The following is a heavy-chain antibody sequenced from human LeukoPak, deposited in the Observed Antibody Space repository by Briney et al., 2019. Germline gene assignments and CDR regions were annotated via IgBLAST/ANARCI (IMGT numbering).Heavy chain of an antibody. V-gene: IGHV1-18*01. CDR1: GYTFTSYG. D-gene: IGHD2-2*01. CDR3: ARAYSLGTSGDY. CDR2: ISAYNGNT. J-gene: IGHJ4*02. Sequence: ASVKVSCKASGYTFTSYGISWVRRAPGQGLEWMGWISAYNGNTNYAQKLQGRVTMTTDTSTSTAYMELRSLRSDDTAVYYCARAYSLGTSGDYWGQGTLVTVSS.